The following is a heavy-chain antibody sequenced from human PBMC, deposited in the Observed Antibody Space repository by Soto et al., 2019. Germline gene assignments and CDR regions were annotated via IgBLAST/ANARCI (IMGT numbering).Heavy chain of an antibody. D-gene: IGHD5-12*01. V-gene: IGHV4-34*01. CDR3: ARGQEGIVATH. J-gene: IGHJ4*02. CDR1: GGSLTGYY. Sequence: QVQLQQWGAGLLKPSETLSLTCTVNGGSLTGYYWSWIRQPPGKGLEWIGEVKDGGSTNYSPSLRGXXYXSXVTSKNHFSLRLNSVTAADTAVYFCARGQEGIVATHWDQGALVTVSS. CDR2: VKDGGST.